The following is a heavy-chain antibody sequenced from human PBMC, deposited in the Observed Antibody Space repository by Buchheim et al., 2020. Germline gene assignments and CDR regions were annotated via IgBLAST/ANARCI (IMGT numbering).Heavy chain of an antibody. Sequence: QVQLQESGPGLVKPSGTLSLTCAVSGAPIRSLNWWSWVRQSPGKGLEWIGEISHTGNTNYMPSLGSRVTISVDKSKNHFSLHLSSVTAADTAVYYCARGRADLPGVIDFHFDAWGQG. V-gene: IGHV4-4*02. D-gene: IGHD2/OR15-2a*01. CDR2: ISHTGNT. CDR1: GAPIRSLNW. CDR3: ARGRADLPGVIDFHFDA. J-gene: IGHJ4*02.